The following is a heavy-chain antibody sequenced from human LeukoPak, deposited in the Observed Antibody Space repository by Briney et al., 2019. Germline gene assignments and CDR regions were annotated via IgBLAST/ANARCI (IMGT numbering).Heavy chain of an antibody. Sequence: SETLSLTCAVYGGSFSGYYWSWIRQPPGKGLEWIGEINHSGSTNYNPSLKSRVTTSVDTSKNQFSLKLSSVPAADTAVYYCARDYSTLGLDYWGQGTLLTVSS. V-gene: IGHV4-34*01. D-gene: IGHD4-4*01. J-gene: IGHJ4*02. CDR2: INHSGST. CDR1: GGSFSGYY. CDR3: ARDYSTLGLDY.